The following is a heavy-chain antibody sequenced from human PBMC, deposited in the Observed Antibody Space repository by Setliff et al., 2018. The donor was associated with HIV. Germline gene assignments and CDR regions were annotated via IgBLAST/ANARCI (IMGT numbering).Heavy chain of an antibody. J-gene: IGHJ3*02. Sequence: SETLSLTCAVFGGSFTDIGGSFTDYYWIWIRQPPGKGLEWIGEINHSGSTHYNPSLKSRLTISVDTSKNQFSLKLSSVTAADTAVYYCARHSIAVAIGVPERDDAFDIWGHGTMVTVSS. V-gene: IGHV4-34*01. CDR2: INHSGST. D-gene: IGHD3-16*01. CDR1: GGSFTDIGGSFTDYY. CDR3: ARHSIAVAIGVPERDDAFDI.